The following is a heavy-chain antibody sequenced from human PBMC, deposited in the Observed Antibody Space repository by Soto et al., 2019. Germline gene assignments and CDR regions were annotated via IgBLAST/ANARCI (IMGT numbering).Heavy chain of an antibody. Sequence: QVQLVESGGGVVQPGRSLRLSCAASGFSFSSYGMHWVRQAPGKGLEWVAVIWYDGSNTYYADSVKGRFTISRDNSKNTLYLKMNSLKAEDTAVYYCARDRNGLYSGYDSLDYWGQGTLVTVSS. D-gene: IGHD5-12*01. J-gene: IGHJ4*02. CDR1: GFSFSSYG. CDR2: IWYDGSNT. CDR3: ARDRNGLYSGYDSLDY. V-gene: IGHV3-33*01.